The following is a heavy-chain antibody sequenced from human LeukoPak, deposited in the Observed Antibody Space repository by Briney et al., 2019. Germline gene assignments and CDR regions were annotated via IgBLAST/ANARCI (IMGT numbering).Heavy chain of an antibody. CDR1: GLTLDDYA. Sequence: GGSLRLSCAASGLTLDDYAMHWVRQAPGKGLEWVSGISGNSGSIGYADSVNGRFTISRDNAKNSLFLQMNSLRAEDMALYYCARGMATGGRLDYWGQGTLVTISS. D-gene: IGHD5-24*01. CDR3: ARGMATGGRLDY. V-gene: IGHV3-9*03. CDR2: ISGNSGSI. J-gene: IGHJ4*02.